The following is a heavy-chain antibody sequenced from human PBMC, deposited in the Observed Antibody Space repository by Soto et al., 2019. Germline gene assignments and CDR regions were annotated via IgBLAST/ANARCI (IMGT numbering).Heavy chain of an antibody. CDR2: ISYDGSNK. V-gene: IGHV3-30*18. Sequence: QVQLVESGGGVVQPGRSLRLSCAASGFTFSSYGMHWVRQAPGKGLEWVAVISYDGSNKYYADSVKGRFTISRDNSKNTLYLQMNSLRAEDTAVYYCAKEGLRLVSSYYFDYWGQGTLVTVSS. D-gene: IGHD6-19*01. CDR1: GFTFSSYG. J-gene: IGHJ4*02. CDR3: AKEGLRLVSSYYFDY.